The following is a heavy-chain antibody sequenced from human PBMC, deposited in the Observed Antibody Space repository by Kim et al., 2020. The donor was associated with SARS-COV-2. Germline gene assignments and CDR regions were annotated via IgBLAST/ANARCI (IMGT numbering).Heavy chain of an antibody. CDR3: VKDPFGFTIFVDY. J-gene: IGHJ4*02. D-gene: IGHD3-9*01. V-gene: IGHV3-64D*09. Sequence: GGSLRLSCSASGFTFSSYAMHWVRQAPGKGLEYVSAISSNGGSTYYADSVKGRFTISRDNSKNTLYLQMSSLRAEDTAVYYCVKDPFGFTIFVDYWGQGTLVTVSS. CDR1: GFTFSSYA. CDR2: ISSNGGST.